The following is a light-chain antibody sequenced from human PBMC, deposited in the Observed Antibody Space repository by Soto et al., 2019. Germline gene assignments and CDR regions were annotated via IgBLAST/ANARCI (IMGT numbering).Light chain of an antibody. J-gene: IGKJ3*01. CDR2: AAS. CDR1: QGISTY. V-gene: IGKV1-39*01. Sequence: DIQMTQSPSSLSASVGDRVTITCRASQGISTYLNWYQQKPGKAPKLLIYAASSLQSGVPSRFSGSGSGTDFNLTISTLQPEDFAAYYCQQSYSAPLTFGPGTKVDI. CDR3: QQSYSAPLT.